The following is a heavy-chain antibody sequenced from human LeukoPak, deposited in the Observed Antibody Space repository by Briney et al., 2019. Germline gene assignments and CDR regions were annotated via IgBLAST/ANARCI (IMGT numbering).Heavy chain of an antibody. V-gene: IGHV4-34*01. CDR1: GGSFSGYY. CDR2: INHSGST. CDR3: ARGREELLVPPYYFDY. D-gene: IGHD2-2*01. Sequence: SETLSLTCAVYGGSFSGYYRSWIRQPPGKGLEWIGEINHSGSTNYNPSLKSRVTISVDTSKNQFSLKLSSVTAADTAVYYCARGREELLVPPYYFDYWAREPWSPSPQ. J-gene: IGHJ4*02.